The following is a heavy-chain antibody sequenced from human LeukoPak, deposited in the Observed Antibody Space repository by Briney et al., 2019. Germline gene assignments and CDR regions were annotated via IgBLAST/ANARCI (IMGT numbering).Heavy chain of an antibody. Sequence: SQTLSLTCTVSGGSISSGNHYWSWIRQPPGKGLEWIGYIYNSGSTYYNPSLKSRVTISVDTSKNQFSLKLSSVTAADTAVYYCARERRYCSSTSCYRDGFDYWGQGTLVTVSS. D-gene: IGHD2-2*01. CDR1: GGSISSGNHY. J-gene: IGHJ4*02. V-gene: IGHV4-30-4*01. CDR2: IYNSGST. CDR3: ARERRYCSSTSCYRDGFDY.